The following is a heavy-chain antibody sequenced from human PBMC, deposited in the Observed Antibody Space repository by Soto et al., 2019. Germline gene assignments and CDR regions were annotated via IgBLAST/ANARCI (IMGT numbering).Heavy chain of an antibody. D-gene: IGHD3-22*01. CDR1: GYSFTSYW. CDR2: IYPGDSDT. V-gene: IGHV5-51*07. Sequence: EVQLVQSGAEVKKPGESLKISCKGSGYSFTSYWIGWVHQMPGKGLEWMGIIYPGDSDTRYSPSFQGQVTISADKSISTAYLQWSSLKASDTAMYYCARLYYYDSSGHRTGAFDIWGQGTMVTVSS. J-gene: IGHJ3*02. CDR3: ARLYYYDSSGHRTGAFDI.